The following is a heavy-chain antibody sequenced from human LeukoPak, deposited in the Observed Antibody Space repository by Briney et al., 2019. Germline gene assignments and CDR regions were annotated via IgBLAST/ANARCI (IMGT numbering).Heavy chain of an antibody. CDR3: ARAELMGDYYYYYMDV. CDR1: GGSISSGSYY. CDR2: IYTSGST. Sequence: SQTLSLTCTVSGGSISSGSYYWSWSRQPAGKGLEWIGRIYTSGSTNYNPSLKSRVTISVDTSKNQFSLKLSSVTAADTAVYYCARAELMGDYYYYYMDVWGKGTTVTVSS. D-gene: IGHD1-14*01. J-gene: IGHJ6*03. V-gene: IGHV4-61*02.